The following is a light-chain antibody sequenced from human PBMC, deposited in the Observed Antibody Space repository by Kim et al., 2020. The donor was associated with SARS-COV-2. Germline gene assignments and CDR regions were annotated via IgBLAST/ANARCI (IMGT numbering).Light chain of an antibody. J-gene: IGKJ2*01. CDR2: AAS. CDR1: PSVDGY. Sequence: ASVGDRVTITCRTSPSVDGYLNWYQHKPGKAPKLLIYAASNLRGGVPSRFSGSGSGTSYTLTINSLQPEDSATYYCQQSYKTPPYTFGPGTKLEIK. V-gene: IGKV1-39*01. CDR3: QQSYKTPPYT.